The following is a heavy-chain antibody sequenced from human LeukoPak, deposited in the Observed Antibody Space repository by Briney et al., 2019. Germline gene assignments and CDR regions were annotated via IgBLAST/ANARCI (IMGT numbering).Heavy chain of an antibody. J-gene: IGHJ3*02. V-gene: IGHV1-2*04. Sequence: GASVTVSCKASGYTFTGYYMHWVRQAPGQGLEWMGLINPNSGGTNYAQKFQGWVTMTRDTSISTAYMKLSRLRSDDTAVYYCARDLYGDDDAFDIWGQGTMVTVSS. D-gene: IGHD4-17*01. CDR1: GYTFTGYY. CDR3: ARDLYGDDDAFDI. CDR2: INPNSGGT.